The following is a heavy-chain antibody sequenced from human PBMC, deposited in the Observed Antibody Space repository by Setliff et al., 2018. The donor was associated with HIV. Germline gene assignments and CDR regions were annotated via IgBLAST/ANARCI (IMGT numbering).Heavy chain of an antibody. CDR1: GDSISSDSYY. CDR2: IYTSGRT. Sequence: SETLSLTCTVSGDSISSDSYYWSWIRQPAGKGLEWIGHIYTSGRTNYNPSLKSRVTISVDSSKNQFSLNLFSVTAADTAIYYCAREQYHFVVDYYYYYGMDVWGQGNTVTVSS. J-gene: IGHJ6*02. CDR3: AREQYHFVVDYYYYYGMDV. V-gene: IGHV4-61*09. D-gene: IGHD2-15*01.